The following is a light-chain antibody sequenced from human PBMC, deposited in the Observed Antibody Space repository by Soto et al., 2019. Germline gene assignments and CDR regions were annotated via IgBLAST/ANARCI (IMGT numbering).Light chain of an antibody. V-gene: IGKV3-15*01. CDR1: QNVGTN. J-gene: IGKJ1*01. CDR3: QQYNNGPPWT. CDR2: GAS. Sequence: DTELTQSPATLSVSLGERATLSCRASQNVGTNLAWYQQQAGQAPRLLIYGASTRAFGVADRFSGGGSGTEFTLTISSLQSEDFAVYHCQQYNNGPPWTFGQGTKVE.